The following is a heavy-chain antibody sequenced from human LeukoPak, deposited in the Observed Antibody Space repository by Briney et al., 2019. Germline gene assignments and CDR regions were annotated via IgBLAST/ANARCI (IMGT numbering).Heavy chain of an antibody. J-gene: IGHJ4*02. CDR2: IHTRGTT. CDR3: ARAPEYGWGSYLLY. V-gene: IGHV4-61*02. D-gene: IGHD3-10*01. Sequence: SETLSLTCTVSGSSISSGVYYWSWIRQPAGKGLEWIGRIHTRGTTNHNPSLKSRVTISVDTPKSQFSLNLSSVTAADTGVYYCARAPEYGWGSYLLYWGQGIQVTVSS. CDR1: GSSISSGVYY.